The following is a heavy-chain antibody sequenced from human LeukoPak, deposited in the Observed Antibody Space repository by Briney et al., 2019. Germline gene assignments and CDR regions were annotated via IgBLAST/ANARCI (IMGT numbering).Heavy chain of an antibody. Sequence: GGSLRLSCAASGFTFSTYWMSWVRQAPGKGLEWVANIKEDGSDKNFLDSVKGRFTIFRDNAKNSLYLQMNSLRAEDTAVYYCARDRGFSTFDYWGQGTLVTVSA. CDR3: ARDRGFSTFDY. V-gene: IGHV3-7*01. CDR1: GFTFSTYW. CDR2: IKEDGSDK. D-gene: IGHD3-22*01. J-gene: IGHJ4*02.